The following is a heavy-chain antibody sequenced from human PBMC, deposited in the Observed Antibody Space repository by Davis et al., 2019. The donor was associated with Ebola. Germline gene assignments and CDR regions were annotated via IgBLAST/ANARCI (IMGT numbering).Heavy chain of an antibody. D-gene: IGHD3-3*01. CDR1: GFIFSSYG. CDR2: ISYDGINK. CDR3: AKDLGDFWSSYYYISHGMDV. V-gene: IGHV3-30*18. J-gene: IGHJ6*04. Sequence: GGSLRLSCAASGFIFSSYGMHWVRQAPGKGLEWVAIISYDGINKYYADSVKGRLTISRDNSKSTLYLQMNSLRAEDTAVYYCAKDLGDFWSSYYYISHGMDVWGKGTTVTVS.